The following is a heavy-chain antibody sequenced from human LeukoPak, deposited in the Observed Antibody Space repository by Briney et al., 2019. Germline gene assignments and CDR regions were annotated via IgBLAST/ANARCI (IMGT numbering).Heavy chain of an antibody. CDR3: ARDAAAGFSYYYGMDV. Sequence: ASVKVSCKASGYTFTSYGISWVRRAPGQGLEWMGWISAYNGNTNYAQKLQGRVTMTTDTSTSTAYMELRSLRSDDTAVYYCARDAAAGFSYYYGMDVWGKGTTVTVSS. CDR2: ISAYNGNT. V-gene: IGHV1-18*04. D-gene: IGHD6-13*01. CDR1: GYTFTSYG. J-gene: IGHJ6*04.